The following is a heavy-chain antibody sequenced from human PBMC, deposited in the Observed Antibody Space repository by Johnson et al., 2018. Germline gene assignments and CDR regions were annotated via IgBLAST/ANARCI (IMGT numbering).Heavy chain of an antibody. CDR1: EFTFSSHG. J-gene: IGHJ6*03. Sequence: VQLVEYGGGLVQPGGSLKVSCAASEFTFSSHGMIWVRQAPGKGLEWVSYISPSGSRRDYADSVVGRFTTSRDNAKNSLFLQMNILRADDTAVYYGARVRGPTVNTMYMDVWGTGTTVTVSS. V-gene: IGHV3-48*01. CDR3: ARVRGPTVNTMYMDV. D-gene: IGHD4-17*01. CDR2: ISPSGSRR.